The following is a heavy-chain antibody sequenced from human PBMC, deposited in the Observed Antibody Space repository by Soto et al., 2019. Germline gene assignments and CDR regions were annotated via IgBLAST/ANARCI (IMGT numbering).Heavy chain of an antibody. J-gene: IGHJ4*02. CDR3: ARDADGDDEFDY. D-gene: IGHD4-17*01. Sequence: PGGSLRLSCAASGFTFSTYGMNWVRQAPGKGLEWLSFITSSSSHIYYADSVKGRFTISRDNAKNSLYLQMNSLRDEDTAVYYCARDADGDDEFDYWRQGTLVTVSS. CDR1: GFTFSTYG. CDR2: ITSSSSHI. V-gene: IGHV3-48*02.